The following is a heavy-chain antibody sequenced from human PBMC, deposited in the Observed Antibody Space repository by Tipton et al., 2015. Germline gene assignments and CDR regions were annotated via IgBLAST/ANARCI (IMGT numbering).Heavy chain of an antibody. CDR3: ARRSLVGNWGLDS. V-gene: IGHV4-4*02. D-gene: IGHD7-27*01. CDR2: IYQSGDT. J-gene: IGHJ4*02. CDR1: GGSISSITW. Sequence: TLSLTCAVSGGSISSITWWTWVRQPPGKGLEWIGRIYQSGDTNYDPSFQSRLTMSVDSSKGQFSLRLTSVTAADTAVYYCARRSLVGNWGLDSWGQGALVTVSS.